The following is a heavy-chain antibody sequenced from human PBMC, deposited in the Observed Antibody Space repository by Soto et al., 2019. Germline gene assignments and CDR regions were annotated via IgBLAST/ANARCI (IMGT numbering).Heavy chain of an antibody. J-gene: IGHJ6*02. CDR3: ARSRGYSSSYYGRDV. CDR2: IFSNDEK. V-gene: IGHV2-26*01. Sequence: DSGPTLVNPTETLTLTCTVPGFSLSNARMGVSWIRQPPGKALEWLAHIFSNDEKSYSTSLKSRLTISKDTSKSQVVLTMTNMEPVDTATEDCARSRGYSSSYYGRDVWGQGTTVAVSS. CDR1: GFSLSNARMG. D-gene: IGHD5-18*01.